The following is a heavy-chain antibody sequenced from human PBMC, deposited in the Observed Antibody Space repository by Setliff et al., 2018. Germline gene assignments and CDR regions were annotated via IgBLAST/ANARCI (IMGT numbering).Heavy chain of an antibody. CDR3: ARVTKPAAISDYYYMDV. CDR1: GGTFSSYA. J-gene: IGHJ6*03. V-gene: IGHV1-69*05. Sequence: GASVKVSCKASGGTFSSYAISWVRQAPGQGLEWMGRIIPIFGTANYAQKFQGRLTITRDTSANTANMELSSLRSEDTAVYYCARVTKPAAISDYYYMDVWGKGTTVTVSS. CDR2: IIPIFGTA. D-gene: IGHD2-2*01.